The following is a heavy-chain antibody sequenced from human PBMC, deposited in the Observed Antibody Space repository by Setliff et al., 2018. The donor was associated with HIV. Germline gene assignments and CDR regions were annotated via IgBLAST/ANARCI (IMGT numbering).Heavy chain of an antibody. CDR3: SIVRGKGYTSGWYYFDY. V-gene: IGHV4-61*02. CDR2: LYISGRT. CDR1: GGSISSGSYY. D-gene: IGHD6-19*01. J-gene: IGHJ4*02. Sequence: SETLSLTCTVSGGSISSGSYYWSWIRQPAGKGLEWIGRLYISGRTHYNPSLKSRVTISVDKSKNQFSLKLSSVTAAATAVYACSIVRGKGYTSGWYYFDYWGQGTLFTVSS.